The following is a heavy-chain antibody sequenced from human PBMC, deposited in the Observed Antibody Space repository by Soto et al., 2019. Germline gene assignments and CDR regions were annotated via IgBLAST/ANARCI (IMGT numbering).Heavy chain of an antibody. CDR2: INGGKGNT. J-gene: IGHJ5*02. V-gene: IGHV1-3*01. CDR1: GYTFTNYA. D-gene: IGHD3-10*01. CDR3: ARMVLGSGGWYDP. Sequence: QVQLVQSGAEVKQPGASVKVSCKASGYTFTNYAIHWVRQAPGLGLEWMGWINGGKGNTEYSQKFQDRVTITRDTSASTAYMELTSLRFEDTDVYYCARMVLGSGGWYDPWGQGTLVTVSS.